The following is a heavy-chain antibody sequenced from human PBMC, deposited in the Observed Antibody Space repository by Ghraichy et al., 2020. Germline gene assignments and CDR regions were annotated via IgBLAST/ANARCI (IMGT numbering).Heavy chain of an antibody. CDR1: GFTFSSYG. CDR2: IWYDGSKK. D-gene: IGHD7-27*01. V-gene: IGHV3-33*01. J-gene: IGHJ4*02. Sequence: GGSLRLSCAASGFTFSSYGVHWVRQAPGKGLEWVAVIWYDGSKKYYADSVKGRFTISRDNSKNTLYLQMDSLRAEDTAVYYCAGLTGKNGEYFFDYWGRGTLVTVSS. CDR3: AGLTGKNGEYFFDY.